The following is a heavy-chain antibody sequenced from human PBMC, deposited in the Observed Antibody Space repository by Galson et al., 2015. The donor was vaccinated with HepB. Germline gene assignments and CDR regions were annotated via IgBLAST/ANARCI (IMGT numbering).Heavy chain of an antibody. D-gene: IGHD3-10*01. CDR1: GFTFSSYA. J-gene: IGHJ4*02. CDR3: AKFLGSGSYYNEAFDY. V-gene: IGHV3-23*01. CDR2: ISGSGGST. Sequence: SLRLSCAASGFTFSSYAMSWVRQAPGKGLEWVSAISGSGGSTYYADSVKGRFTISRDNSKNTLYLQMNSLRAEDTAVYYCAKFLGSGSYYNEAFDYWGQGTLVTVSS.